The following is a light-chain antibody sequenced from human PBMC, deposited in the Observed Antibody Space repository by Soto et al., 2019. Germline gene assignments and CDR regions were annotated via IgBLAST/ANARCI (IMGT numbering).Light chain of an antibody. CDR1: QSVRSSY. CDR2: GAS. J-gene: IGKJ1*01. Sequence: DIVLTQSPGTLSLSPGERATLSCRASQSVRSSYLAWYKQKPGQGPRLLIYGASSRATGIPDRFSGSGSGTVFTITISRLELEDFGVYYCQQYGSSLWTFGQGIKVEIK. CDR3: QQYGSSLWT. V-gene: IGKV3-20*01.